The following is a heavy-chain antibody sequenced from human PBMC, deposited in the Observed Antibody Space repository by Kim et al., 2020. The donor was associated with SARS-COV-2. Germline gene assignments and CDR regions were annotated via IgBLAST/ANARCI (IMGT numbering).Heavy chain of an antibody. CDR1: GFTFSSYE. V-gene: IGHV3-48*03. Sequence: GGSLRLSCAASGFTFSSYEMNWVRQAPGKGLEWVSYISSSGSTIYYADSVKVRFTISRDNAKNSMYLQMNSLRAADTAVYYCARDASGPGYSVWLDYWGQGTLVTVSS. CDR2: ISSSGSTI. J-gene: IGHJ4*02. D-gene: IGHD3-9*01. CDR3: ARDASGPGYSVWLDY.